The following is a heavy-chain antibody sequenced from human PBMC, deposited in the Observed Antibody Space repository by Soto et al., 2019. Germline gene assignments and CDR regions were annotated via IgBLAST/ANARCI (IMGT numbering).Heavy chain of an antibody. J-gene: IGHJ6*03. D-gene: IGHD4-17*01. CDR2: IKQDGSEK. CDR3: AREGNYGAYDPYYYYYMDV. V-gene: IGHV3-7*01. CDR1: GFTFSSYW. Sequence: EVQLVESGGGLVQPGGSLRLSCAASGFTFSSYWMSWVRQAPGKGLEWVANIKQDGSEKYYVDSVKGRFTISRDNAKNSLYLQRNSLRPEDTAVYYCAREGNYGAYDPYYYYYMDVWGKGTTVTVSS.